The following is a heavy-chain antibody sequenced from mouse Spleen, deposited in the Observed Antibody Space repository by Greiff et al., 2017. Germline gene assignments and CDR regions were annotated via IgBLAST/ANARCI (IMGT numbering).Heavy chain of an antibody. D-gene: IGHD1-1*02. J-gene: IGHJ4*01. CDR2: ISSGGGNT. CDR3: ARRELWAMDY. CDR1: GFTFSSYT. Sequence: EVKLMESGGGLVKPGGSLKLSCAASGFTFSSYTMSWVRQTPAKRLEWVATISSGGGNTYYQHSVKGRFTISRDNARNTLYLQMSSLRSEDTAMYYCARRELWAMDYWGQGTSVTVSS. V-gene: IGHV5-9*04.